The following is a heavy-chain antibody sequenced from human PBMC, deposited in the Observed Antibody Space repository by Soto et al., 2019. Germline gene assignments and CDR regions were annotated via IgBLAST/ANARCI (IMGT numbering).Heavy chain of an antibody. J-gene: IGHJ4*02. CDR2: IYNSGSP. CDR1: GGSIRSYY. V-gene: IGHV4-59*01. D-gene: IGHD1-26*01. Sequence: PSETLSLTCTASGGSIRSYYWTWIRQPPGKGLEWIGYIYNSGSPNYNPSLRSRVTMSLDTXKNQFSLKLTSVTAADTAVYYCARVEMSFPDYWGQGTMVTVSS. CDR3: ARVEMSFPDY.